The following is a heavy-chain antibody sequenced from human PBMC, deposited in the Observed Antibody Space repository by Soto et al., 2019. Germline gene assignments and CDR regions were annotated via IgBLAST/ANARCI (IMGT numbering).Heavy chain of an antibody. V-gene: IGHV1-18*04. CDR2: ISAYNGNT. CDR3: ARVKGGYLSGGCCYSFLNWFDP. Sequence: QVQLVQSGAEVKKPGASVKVSCKASGYTFTSYGISWVRQAPGQGLEWMGWISAYNGNTNYAQKLQGRVTITTDTSTSTAYMELRRLRSDETAVYYCARVKGGYLSGGCCYSFLNWFDPWGQGTLVTVSS. D-gene: IGHD2-15*01. CDR1: GYTFTSYG. J-gene: IGHJ5*02.